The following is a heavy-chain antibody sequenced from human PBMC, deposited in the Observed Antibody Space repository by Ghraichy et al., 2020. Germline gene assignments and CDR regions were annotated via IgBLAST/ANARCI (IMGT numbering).Heavy chain of an antibody. J-gene: IGHJ6*02. Sequence: GGSLRLSCAASGFTFDDYTMHWVRQAPGKGLEWVSLISWDGGSTYYADSVKGRFTISRDNSKNSLYLQMNSLRTEDTALYYCAKDIYSSTSRLFYYYYGMDVWGQGTTVTVSS. D-gene: IGHD2-2*01. V-gene: IGHV3-43*01. CDR1: GFTFDDYT. CDR3: AKDIYSSTSRLFYYYYGMDV. CDR2: ISWDGGST.